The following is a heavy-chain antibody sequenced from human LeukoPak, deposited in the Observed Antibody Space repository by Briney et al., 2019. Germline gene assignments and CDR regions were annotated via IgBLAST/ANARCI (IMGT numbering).Heavy chain of an antibody. V-gene: IGHV4-31*03. CDR3: ARDNSRQEDRLGQFDP. J-gene: IGHJ5*02. CDR1: GGSISSGGYY. Sequence: PSQTLSLTCTVSGGSISSGGYYWSCLRQHPGKGLEWIGYIYYSGSTYYNPSLKSRVTISVDTSKNQFSLKLSSVTAADTAVYYCARDNSRQEDRLGQFDPWGQGTLVTVSS. CDR2: IYYSGST. D-gene: IGHD3-10*01.